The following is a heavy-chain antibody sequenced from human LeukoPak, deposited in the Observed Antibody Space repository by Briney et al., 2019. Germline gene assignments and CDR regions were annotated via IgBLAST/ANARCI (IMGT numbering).Heavy chain of an antibody. CDR1: DGSISSYY. CDR3: ARGGNVDIVATPRNNWFDP. J-gene: IGHJ5*02. D-gene: IGHD5-12*01. V-gene: IGHV4-59*01. CDR2: IYYTGSS. Sequence: KPSETLSLTCTVSDGSISSYYWSWIRQPPGKELEWIGYIYYTGSSDYNPSLKSRVAMSIDTSKNQFSLKLSSVTAADTAVYYCARGGNVDIVATPRNNWFDPWGQGTLVTVSS.